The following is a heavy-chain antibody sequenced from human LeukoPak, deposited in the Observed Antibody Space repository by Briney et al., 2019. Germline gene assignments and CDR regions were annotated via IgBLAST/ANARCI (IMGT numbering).Heavy chain of an antibody. Sequence: ASVKVSCKASGYIFTNYYIHWVRQAPGQGLEWMGVINPSGGSTSYAQKFQGRVTMTRDTSTSTVHMELSSLRSEDTAVYYCARVDSSGYSLTFDFWGQGTLVTVSS. CDR1: GYIFTNYY. J-gene: IGHJ4*02. CDR2: INPSGGST. CDR3: ARVDSSGYSLTFDF. V-gene: IGHV1-46*01. D-gene: IGHD3-22*01.